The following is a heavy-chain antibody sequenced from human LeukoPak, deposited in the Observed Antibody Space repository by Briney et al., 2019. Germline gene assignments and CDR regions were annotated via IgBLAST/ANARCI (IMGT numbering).Heavy chain of an antibody. J-gene: IGHJ4*02. D-gene: IGHD6-19*01. CDR1: GGSISGYY. V-gene: IGHV4-59*08. CDR3: TGRVAVAGTPNAYFDY. CDR2: IYYSENT. Sequence: PSETLSLTCTVSGGSISGYYWSWIRQPPGKGLEWIGYIYYSENTNYNPSLKSRVTISLDTSKNQFSLKLNSVTTADTAVYFCTGRVAVAGTPNAYFDYWGQGILVIVSS.